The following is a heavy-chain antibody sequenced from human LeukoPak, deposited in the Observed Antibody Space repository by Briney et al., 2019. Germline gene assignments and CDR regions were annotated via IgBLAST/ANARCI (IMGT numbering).Heavy chain of an antibody. Sequence: GGSLRLSCAASGFTFSYSSMNWVRQAPGKGLEWVSYISSSSYTIYYADSVKGRFTISRDNAKNSLYLQMNSLRAEDTAVYYCARDGYCSSTSCSNNYYYYYMDVWGKGTTVTVSS. CDR2: ISSSSYTI. J-gene: IGHJ6*03. D-gene: IGHD2-2*03. CDR3: ARDGYCSSTSCSNNYYYYYMDV. V-gene: IGHV3-48*01. CDR1: GFTFSYSS.